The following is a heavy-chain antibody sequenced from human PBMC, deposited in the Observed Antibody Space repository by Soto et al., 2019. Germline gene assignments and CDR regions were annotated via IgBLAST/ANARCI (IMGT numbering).Heavy chain of an antibody. V-gene: IGHV1-69*13. J-gene: IGHJ6*02. D-gene: IGHD3-3*01. Sequence: SVKVSCKASGGTLSSYAISWVRQAPGQGLEWMGGIIPIFGTANYAQKFQGRVTITADESTSTAYMELSSLRSEDTAVYYCAREGRFLEWLPKLPTYYYYGMDVWGQGTTVTVSS. CDR3: AREGRFLEWLPKLPTYYYYGMDV. CDR2: IIPIFGTA. CDR1: GGTLSSYA.